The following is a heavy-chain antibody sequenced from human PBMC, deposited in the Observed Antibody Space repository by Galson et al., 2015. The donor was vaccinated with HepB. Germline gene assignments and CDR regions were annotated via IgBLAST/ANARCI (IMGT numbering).Heavy chain of an antibody. V-gene: IGHV3-30-3*01. D-gene: IGHD3-3*01. Sequence: SLRLSCAASGFTFSSYAMHWVRQAPGKGLEWVAVISYDGSNKYYADSVKGRFTISRDNSKNTLYLQMNSLRAEDTAVYYCARDEGLRFLEWSNFDYWGQGTLVTVSS. CDR2: ISYDGSNK. CDR3: ARDEGLRFLEWSNFDY. CDR1: GFTFSSYA. J-gene: IGHJ4*02.